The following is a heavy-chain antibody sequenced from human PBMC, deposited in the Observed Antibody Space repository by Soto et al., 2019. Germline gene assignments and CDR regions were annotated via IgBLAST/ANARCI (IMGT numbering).Heavy chain of an antibody. J-gene: IGHJ4*02. CDR1: GGSFSGYY. V-gene: IGHV4-34*01. CDR3: ARGWGRIFDY. D-gene: IGHD7-27*01. CDR2: INHSGST. Sequence: QVQLQQWGAGLLKPSETLSLTCAVYGGSFSGYYWNWIRQPPGKGLEWIGEINHSGSTNYIPSLKSRVTLSVDTSKTQFALKLSSVTAADTAVYYCARGWGRIFDYWGQGTVVTVSS.